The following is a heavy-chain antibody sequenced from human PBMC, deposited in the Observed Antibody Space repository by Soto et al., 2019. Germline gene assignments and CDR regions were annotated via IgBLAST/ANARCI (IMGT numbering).Heavy chain of an antibody. CDR2: IFSNDEK. D-gene: IGHD3-22*01. CDR1: GFSLSNPRMG. CDR3: ARIQRISMIVVSKSYFDY. J-gene: IGHJ4*02. Sequence: QVTLKESGPVLVKPTETLTLTCTVSGFSLSNPRMGVSWIRQPPGKALEWLAHIFSNDEKSYSTSLKSRLTISRDTSKSQVVLTMTNMDPVDTATYYCARIQRISMIVVSKSYFDYWGQGALVTVSS. V-gene: IGHV2-26*01.